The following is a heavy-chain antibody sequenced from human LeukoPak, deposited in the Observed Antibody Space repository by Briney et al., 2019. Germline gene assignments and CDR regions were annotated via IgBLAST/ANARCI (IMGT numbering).Heavy chain of an antibody. CDR3: AKGMSGSSPYNWFDP. V-gene: IGHV3-23*01. Sequence: GRSLRLSCAVSGLTFSNYAMSWVRQAPGKGLEWVSVIGGSGVNTYYADSVKGRFTISRDNSKNTLFLQMNSLRAEDSAVYYCAKGMSGSSPYNWFDPWGQGTLVTVSS. CDR2: IGGSGVNT. J-gene: IGHJ5*02. D-gene: IGHD1-26*01. CDR1: GLTFSNYA.